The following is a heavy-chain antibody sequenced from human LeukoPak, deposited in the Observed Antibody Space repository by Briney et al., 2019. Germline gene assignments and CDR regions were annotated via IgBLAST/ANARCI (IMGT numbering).Heavy chain of an antibody. V-gene: IGHV4-31*03. Sequence: SETLSLTCTVSGGSISSGGYCWSWIRQHPGKGLEWIGYIYYSGSTYYNPSLKSRVTISVDTSKNQFSLKLSSVTAADTAVYYCAREDLDGGSDFDYWGQGTLVTVSS. CDR2: IYYSGST. CDR1: GGSISSGGYC. J-gene: IGHJ4*02. CDR3: AREDLDGGSDFDY. D-gene: IGHD2-15*01.